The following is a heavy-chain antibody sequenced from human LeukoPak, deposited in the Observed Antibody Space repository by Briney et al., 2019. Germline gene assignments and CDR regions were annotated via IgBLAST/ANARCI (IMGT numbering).Heavy chain of an antibody. J-gene: IGHJ4*02. CDR2: MSGDGSST. CDR1: GFTFSSYW. D-gene: IGHD2-15*01. Sequence: PGGSLRLSCAASGFTFSSYWMHWVRQAPGRGLEWVSRMSGDGSSTSYADSVKGRFTISRDNAKNTLYLQLNSLRTEATAVYYCASQDRCTGGRCYPLDYWGQGTLVAVSS. CDR3: ASQDRCTGGRCYPLDY. V-gene: IGHV3-74*01.